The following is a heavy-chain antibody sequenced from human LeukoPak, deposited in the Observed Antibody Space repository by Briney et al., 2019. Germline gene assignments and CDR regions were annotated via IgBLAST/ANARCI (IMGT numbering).Heavy chain of an antibody. Sequence: GGSLRLSCAASGFTFYDYAMHWGRQAPGKGLEWVSGISWNSGSIGYADSVKGRFTISRDNAKNSLYLQMNSLRAEDTALYYCAKERAPGIAVAGTGFDYWGEGTRVTVSS. CDR1: GFTFYDYA. V-gene: IGHV3-9*01. J-gene: IGHJ4*02. CDR2: ISWNSGSI. D-gene: IGHD6-19*01. CDR3: AKERAPGIAVAGTGFDY.